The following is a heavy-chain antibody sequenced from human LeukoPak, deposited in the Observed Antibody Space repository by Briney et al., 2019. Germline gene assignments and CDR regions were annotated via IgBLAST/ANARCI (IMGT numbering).Heavy chain of an antibody. CDR1: GGSISSGGYY. V-gene: IGHV4-31*03. D-gene: IGHD3-10*01. CDR2: IYYSGST. CDR3: ARDHFDYGSDH. Sequence: PSETLSLTCTVSGGSISSGGYYWSWIRQHPGKGLEWIGYIYYSGSTYYNPSLKSRVTISVDTSKNQFSLKLSSVTAADTAVYYCARDHFDYGSDHWGQGTLVTVSS. J-gene: IGHJ4*02.